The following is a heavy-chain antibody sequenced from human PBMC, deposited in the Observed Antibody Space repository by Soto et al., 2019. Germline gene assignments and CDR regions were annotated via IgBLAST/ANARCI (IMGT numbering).Heavy chain of an antibody. V-gene: IGHV1-69*01. Sequence: QVQLVQSGAEVKKPGSSVKVSCKLFGVTFSNYRISWVRQAPGQGLEWMGGVLPISGAANYAQKFQGRVTITADDTTSAAYVGLRSLGSEGTAVYYCGRGGGKYYGSGNYAFDYWGQGTLVTVSS. CDR3: GRGGGKYYGSGNYAFDY. CDR2: VLPISGAA. D-gene: IGHD3-10*01. J-gene: IGHJ4*02. CDR1: GVTFSNYR.